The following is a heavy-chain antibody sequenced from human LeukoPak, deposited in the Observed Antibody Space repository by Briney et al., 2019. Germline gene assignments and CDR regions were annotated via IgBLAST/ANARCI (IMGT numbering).Heavy chain of an antibody. J-gene: IGHJ5*02. CDR3: ARESDMAMVRGVITWYNWFDP. D-gene: IGHD3-10*01. CDR1: GFTFSSYG. V-gene: IGHV3-33*01. CDR2: IWYDGSNK. Sequence: GGSLRLSCAASGFTFSSYGMHWVRQAPGKGLEWVAVIWYDGSNKYYADSVKGRFTISRGNSKNTLYLQMNSLRAEDTAAYYCARESDMAMVRGVITWYNWFDPWGQGTLVTVSS.